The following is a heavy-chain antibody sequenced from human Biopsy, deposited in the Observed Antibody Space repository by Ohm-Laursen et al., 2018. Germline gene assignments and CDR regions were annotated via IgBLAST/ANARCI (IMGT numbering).Heavy chain of an antibody. CDR1: GFPFSDYY. V-gene: IGHV3-53*01. J-gene: IGHJ4*02. CDR2: IYLDGNT. Sequence: SLRLSCAASGFPFSDYYMSWVRQAPGKGLEWVSIIYLDGNTYYTDSVKGRFTISRDNSKNALYLQMNSLRPADTAKYYCVRGRAYWGQGTLVTVSS. CDR3: VRGRAY.